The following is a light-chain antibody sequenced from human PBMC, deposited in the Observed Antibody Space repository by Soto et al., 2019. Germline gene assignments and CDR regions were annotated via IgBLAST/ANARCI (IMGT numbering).Light chain of an antibody. CDR1: SSDVGGYNY. CDR2: EVS. V-gene: IGLV2-14*01. CDR3: SSYTSSSTLV. J-gene: IGLJ2*01. Sequence: QSALTQPASVSGSPGQSITISCTGTSSDVGGYNYVSWYQQHPGKAPKLMIYEVSNRPSGVSTRFSGSKSGNTASLTISGLQAEDEADYYCSSYTSSSTLVVGGGTKLTVL.